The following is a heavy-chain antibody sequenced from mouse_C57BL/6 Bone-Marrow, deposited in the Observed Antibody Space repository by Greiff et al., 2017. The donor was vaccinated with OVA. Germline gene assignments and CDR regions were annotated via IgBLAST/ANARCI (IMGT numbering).Heavy chain of an antibody. Sequence: QVQLKQSGTELVKPGASVKLSCKASGYTFTSYWMHWVKQRPGQGLEWIGNINPSNGGTNYNEKFKSKATLTVDKSSSTAYMQLSSLTSEDSAVYYCARDYSNYCYAMDYWGQGTSVTVSS. CDR2: INPSNGGT. CDR1: GYTFTSYW. V-gene: IGHV1-53*01. D-gene: IGHD2-5*01. CDR3: ARDYSNYCYAMDY. J-gene: IGHJ4*01.